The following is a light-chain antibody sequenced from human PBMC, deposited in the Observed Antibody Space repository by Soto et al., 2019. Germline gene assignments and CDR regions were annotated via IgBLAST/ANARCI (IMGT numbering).Light chain of an antibody. V-gene: IGLV3-21*01. Sequence: SYELTQPPSVSGAPGKTASISGGGTDIGSKGVHWYKQKPGQAPVLVIYSDTDLPPVIPERFSGSNSANLATLTISRVEAGDEADYYCQVWDSGSAHVVFGGGTKLTVL. CDR1: DIGSKG. CDR3: QVWDSGSAHVV. CDR2: SDT. J-gene: IGLJ2*01.